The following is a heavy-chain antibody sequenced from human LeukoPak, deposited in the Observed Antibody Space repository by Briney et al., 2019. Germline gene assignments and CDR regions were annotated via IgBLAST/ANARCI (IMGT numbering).Heavy chain of an antibody. D-gene: IGHD1-14*01. Sequence: SETLSLTCTVSGGPISSSSYYWGWIRQPPGKGLEWIGSIYYSGRTYYNPSLKSRVTISVDTSKNQFSLKLNSVTAADTAVYYCVRQHNAENYFDYWGQGTLVTVSS. CDR1: GGPISSSSYY. CDR3: VRQHNAENYFDY. V-gene: IGHV4-39*01. J-gene: IGHJ4*02. CDR2: IYYSGRT.